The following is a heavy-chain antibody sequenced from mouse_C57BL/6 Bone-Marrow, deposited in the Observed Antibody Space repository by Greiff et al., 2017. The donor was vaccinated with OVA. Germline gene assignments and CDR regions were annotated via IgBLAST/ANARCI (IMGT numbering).Heavy chain of an antibody. V-gene: IGHV1-64*01. CDR2: IHPNSGST. Sequence: VQLVESGAELVKPGASVKLSCKASGYTFTSYWMHWVKQRPGQGLEWIGMIHPNSGSTNYNEKFKSKATLTVDKSSSTAYMQLSSLTSEDSAVYYCARILRFDYWGQGTTLTVSS. CDR1: GYTFTSYW. CDR3: ARILRFDY. J-gene: IGHJ2*01.